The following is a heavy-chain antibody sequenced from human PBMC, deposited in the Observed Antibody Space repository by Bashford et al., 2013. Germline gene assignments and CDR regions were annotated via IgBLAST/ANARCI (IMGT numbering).Heavy chain of an antibody. D-gene: IGHD3-3*01. CDR2: IKTDGSRA. V-gene: IGHV3-7*01. CDR3: ARHGDYTFDY. Sequence: VRQAPGRGLEWVANIKTDGSRAYYVDSMKGRITISRDNTKNSLYLQMSSLRDDDTAVYYCARHGDYTFDYWGQGTLVTVSS. J-gene: IGHJ4*02.